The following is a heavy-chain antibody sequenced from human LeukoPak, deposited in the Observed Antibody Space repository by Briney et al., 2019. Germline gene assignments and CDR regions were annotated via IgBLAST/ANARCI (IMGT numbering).Heavy chain of an antibody. CDR1: GFTFSSYW. J-gene: IGHJ4*02. CDR2: INGDGSTT. Sequence: GGSLRLSCAASGFTFSSYWMHWVRHVPGKGLVWVSRINGDGSTTNYADAVKGRFTISRDNAKNTLYLQMNSLRAEDTAVYYCARSFDYGGQGTRVTVA. CDR3: ARSFDY. V-gene: IGHV3-74*01.